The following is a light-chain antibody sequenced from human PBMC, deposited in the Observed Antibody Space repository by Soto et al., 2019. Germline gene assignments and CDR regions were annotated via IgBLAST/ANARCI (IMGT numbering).Light chain of an antibody. Sequence: DIQMTQFPSSLSASVGDRVTITCRASQTISTYLNWSQQQSGKAPNLLIYSASTLQSGVPSRLSGSGSGTDFTLTITNLHPEDCATVHCQQRFSTPRTFGQVTKVDIK. V-gene: IGKV1-39*01. CDR2: SAS. J-gene: IGKJ1*01. CDR3: QQRFSTPRT. CDR1: QTISTY.